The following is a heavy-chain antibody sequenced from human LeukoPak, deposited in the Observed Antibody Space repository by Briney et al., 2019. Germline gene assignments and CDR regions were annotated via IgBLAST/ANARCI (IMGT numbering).Heavy chain of an antibody. CDR1: GGSISSSSYY. D-gene: IGHD3-22*01. CDR3: ARVIYYDSSGSYYGMGV. Sequence: SETLSLTCTVSGGSISSSSYYWGWIRQPPGKGLEWIGSIYYSGSTYYNPSLKSRVTISVGTSKNQFSLKLSSVTAADTAVYYCARVIYYDSSGSYYGMGVWGQGTTVTVSS. J-gene: IGHJ6*02. V-gene: IGHV4-39*07. CDR2: IYYSGST.